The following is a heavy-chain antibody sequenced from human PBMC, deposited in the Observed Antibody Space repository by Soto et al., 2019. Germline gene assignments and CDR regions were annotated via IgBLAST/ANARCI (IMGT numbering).Heavy chain of an antibody. CDR2: ISGSGGST. Sequence: PGGSLRLSCAASGFTFSSYAMSWVRQAPGKGLEWVSAISGSGGSTYYADSVKGRFTISRDNSKNMLYLQMNSLRAEDTAVYYCARVGFPMDMGYWGQGTLVTVSS. V-gene: IGHV3-23*01. J-gene: IGHJ4*02. CDR1: GFTFSSYA. CDR3: ARVGFPMDMGY. D-gene: IGHD2-2*03.